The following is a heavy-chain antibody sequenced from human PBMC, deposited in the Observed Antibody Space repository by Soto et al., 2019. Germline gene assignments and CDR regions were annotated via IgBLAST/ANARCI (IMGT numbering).Heavy chain of an antibody. CDR2: INHGGST. J-gene: IGHJ4*02. CDR1: GGSVCGYF. D-gene: IGHD6-13*01. Sequence: SETPSLTCAVCGGSVCGYFWAWIRQHPGKGLEWIGEINHGGSTNCNPSLKSRVTISVDTSKNQFSLKLDSVTAADTALYYCARGDYIAAVGTIDYWGQGTLVTVSS. V-gene: IGHV4-34*01. CDR3: ARGDYIAAVGTIDY.